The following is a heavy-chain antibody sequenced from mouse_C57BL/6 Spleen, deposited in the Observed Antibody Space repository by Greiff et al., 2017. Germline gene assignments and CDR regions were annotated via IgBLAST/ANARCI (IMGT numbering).Heavy chain of an antibody. CDR3: ARYSGYYPFDY. V-gene: IGHV1-82*01. J-gene: IGHJ2*01. CDR1: GYAFSSSW. CDR2: IYPGDGDT. D-gene: IGHD1-1*01. Sequence: VQLQQSGPELVKPGASVKISCKASGYAFSSSWMNWVKQRPGKGLEWIGRIYPGDGDTKYNGKFKGKATLTADKSSSTAYLQISSLTSENSAVYFCARYSGYYPFDYWGQGTTLTVAS.